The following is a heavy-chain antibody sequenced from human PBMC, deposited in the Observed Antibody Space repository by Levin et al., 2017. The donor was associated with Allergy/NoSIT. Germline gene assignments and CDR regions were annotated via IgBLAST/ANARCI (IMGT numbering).Heavy chain of an antibody. CDR3: ARDQREDRITTDAFDI. Sequence: GESLKISCKASGYTFTSYGISWVRQAPGQGLEWMGWISAYNGNTNYAQKLQGRVTMTTDTSTSTAYMELRSLRSDDTAVYYCARDQREDRITTDAFDIWGQGTMVTVSS. V-gene: IGHV1-18*01. CDR1: GYTFTSYG. CDR2: ISAYNGNT. D-gene: IGHD3-10*01. J-gene: IGHJ3*02.